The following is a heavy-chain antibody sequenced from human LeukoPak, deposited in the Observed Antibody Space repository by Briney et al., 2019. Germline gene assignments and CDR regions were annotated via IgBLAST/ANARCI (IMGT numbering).Heavy chain of an antibody. V-gene: IGHV3-30*18. Sequence: PGRSLRLSCAASGFTFSSYGMHWVRKAPGKGLEWVAVISYDGSNKYYADSVKGRFTISRDSSKNTLYLQMNSLRAEDTAVYYCAKAAGTYYFDYWGQGTLVTVSS. D-gene: IGHD6-13*01. J-gene: IGHJ4*02. CDR1: GFTFSSYG. CDR2: ISYDGSNK. CDR3: AKAAGTYYFDY.